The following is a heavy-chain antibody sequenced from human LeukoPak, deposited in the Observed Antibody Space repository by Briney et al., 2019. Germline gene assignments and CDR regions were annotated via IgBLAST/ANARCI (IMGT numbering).Heavy chain of an antibody. Sequence: ASVKVSCKVSGYIFTDYYMHWVRQAPGQGLEWMGWINPKSDGTKYAQNFQGRVTMTWDTSISTAYMEVSRLTSDDTAMFYCARGPPGTTAFDLWGQGTMVTVSS. D-gene: IGHD1-1*01. V-gene: IGHV1-2*02. CDR2: INPKSDGT. CDR1: GYIFTDYY. J-gene: IGHJ3*01. CDR3: ARGPPGTTAFDL.